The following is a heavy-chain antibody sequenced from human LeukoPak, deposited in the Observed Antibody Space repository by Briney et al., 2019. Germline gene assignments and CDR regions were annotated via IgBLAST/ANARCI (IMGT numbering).Heavy chain of an antibody. CDR1: DGSISSGSYY. J-gene: IGHJ6*04. V-gene: IGHV4-61*02. D-gene: IGHD3-3*01. CDR3: SRDYSAIFGV. Sequence: PSQTLSLTCTVSDGSISSGSYYWNWIRQPAGKGLEWIGRIYTSGSTNYNPSLKSRVTISVDTSKNQFSLKLSSVTAADTAVYYCSRDYSAIFGVWGKGTTVTVSS. CDR2: IYTSGST.